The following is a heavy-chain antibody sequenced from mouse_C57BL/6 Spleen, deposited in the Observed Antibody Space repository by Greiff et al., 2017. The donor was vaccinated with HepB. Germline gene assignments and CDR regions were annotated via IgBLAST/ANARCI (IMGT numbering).Heavy chain of an antibody. V-gene: IGHV6-3*01. D-gene: IGHD4-1*01. J-gene: IGHJ3*01. Sequence: EVMLVESGGGLVQPGGSMKLSCVASGFTFSNYWMNWVRQSPEKGLEWVAQIRLKSDNYATHYAESVKGRFTISRDDSKSSVYLQMNNLRAEDTGIYYCTGAGTGAYWGQGTLVTVSA. CDR3: TGAGTGAY. CDR1: GFTFSNYW. CDR2: IRLKSDNYAT.